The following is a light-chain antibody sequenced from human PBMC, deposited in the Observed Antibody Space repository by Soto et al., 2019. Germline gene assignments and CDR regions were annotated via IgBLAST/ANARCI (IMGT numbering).Light chain of an antibody. J-gene: IGKJ2*03. V-gene: IGKV1-39*01. CDR1: RSVSRS. CDR2: DAS. Sequence: DIQMTQSPSSLSASVGDRVSITCRASRSVSRSLNWYQLKTGEAPKLLIYDASNLQSRVPSRFSGSESGTDFTLTISSLQPEDFATYYCQQSHDFPYSFGQGTRLEI. CDR3: QQSHDFPYS.